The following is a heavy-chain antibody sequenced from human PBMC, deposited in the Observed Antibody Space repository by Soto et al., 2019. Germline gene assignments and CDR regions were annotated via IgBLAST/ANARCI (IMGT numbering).Heavy chain of an antibody. CDR2: IYWDDDK. J-gene: IGHJ5*02. CDR3: AHRDGPRSFDP. CDR1: GFSLSTSGLG. V-gene: IGHV2-5*02. Sequence: QITLKESGPTLVKPTQTLTLTCTFSGFSLSTSGLGVGWIRHPPGKALEWLALIYWDDDKRYSPSLKSRLTITKDTSKDQVVLTMTNMDPVDTATYDCAHRDGPRSFDPWGQGTLVTVSS.